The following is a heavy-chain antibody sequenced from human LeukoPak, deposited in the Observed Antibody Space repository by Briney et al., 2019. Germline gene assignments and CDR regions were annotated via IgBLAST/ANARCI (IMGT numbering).Heavy chain of an antibody. CDR2: IRSKAYGATT. Sequence: PGRSLRLSCTASGFTFGDYAMSWVRQAPGKGLEWAGFIRSKAYGATTEYAASVKGRFTISRDDSKSIAYLQMNSLKTEDTAVYYCTRAPYGGNSLATYWGQGTLVTVSS. J-gene: IGHJ4*02. CDR3: TRAPYGGNSLATY. D-gene: IGHD4-23*01. CDR1: GFTFGDYA. V-gene: IGHV3-49*04.